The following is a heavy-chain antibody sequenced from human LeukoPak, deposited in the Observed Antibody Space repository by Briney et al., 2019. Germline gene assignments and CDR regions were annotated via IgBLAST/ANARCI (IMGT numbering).Heavy chain of an antibody. CDR2: IMPLFGTA. Sequence: SVKVSCKTSGGTFNNSAISWVRQAPGQGLEWLGGIMPLFGTAGYAQKFQGRVTITRDESTRTVYLELTSLTSDDTAVYYCARDVHGDYGSGWFDPWGQGNLVSVSS. CDR3: ARDVHGDYGSGWFDP. CDR1: GGTFNNSA. D-gene: IGHD4-17*01. J-gene: IGHJ5*02. V-gene: IGHV1-69*05.